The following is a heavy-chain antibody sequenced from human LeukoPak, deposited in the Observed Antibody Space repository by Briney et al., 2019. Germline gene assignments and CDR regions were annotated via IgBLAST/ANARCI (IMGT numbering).Heavy chain of an antibody. CDR3: ARDLDSSNSIDY. J-gene: IGHJ4*02. Sequence: ASVKVSCKASGYSFTNYFIHWVRQAPGQGLEWVGVINPSGRGTNYAQKFQRRVTMTTDTSTSTVYMELSSLRSEDTAVYYCARDLDSSNSIDYWGQGTLVTVSS. D-gene: IGHD2-2*01. V-gene: IGHV1-46*01. CDR1: GYSFTNYF. CDR2: INPSGRGT.